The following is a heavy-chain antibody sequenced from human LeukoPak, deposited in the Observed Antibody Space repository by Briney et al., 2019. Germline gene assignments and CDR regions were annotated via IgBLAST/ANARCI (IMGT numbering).Heavy chain of an antibody. V-gene: IGHV4-34*01. D-gene: IGHD1-26*01. J-gene: IGHJ6*03. CDR1: DGSFSGYY. Sequence: PSETLSLTCAVYDGSFSGYYWSWIRQPPGKGLEWIGEINHSGSTNYNPSLKSRVTISVDTSKNQFSLKLSSVTAADTAVYYCARGQFRRGESYGALINYYYYYMDVWGKGTTVTVSS. CDR2: INHSGST. CDR3: ARGQFRRGESYGALINYYYYYMDV.